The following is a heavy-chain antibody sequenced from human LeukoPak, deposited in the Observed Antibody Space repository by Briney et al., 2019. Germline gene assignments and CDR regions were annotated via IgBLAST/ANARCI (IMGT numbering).Heavy chain of an antibody. Sequence: PGGSLRLSCAASGFTFSSYGMHWVRKAPGKGLEWVAFIRYDGSNKYYADSVKGRFTISRDNAKNSLYLQMNSLRAEDTAVYYCAREGGWGPHFDYWGQGTLVTVSS. CDR1: GFTFSSYG. CDR2: IRYDGSNK. D-gene: IGHD3-16*01. CDR3: AREGGWGPHFDY. J-gene: IGHJ4*02. V-gene: IGHV3-30*02.